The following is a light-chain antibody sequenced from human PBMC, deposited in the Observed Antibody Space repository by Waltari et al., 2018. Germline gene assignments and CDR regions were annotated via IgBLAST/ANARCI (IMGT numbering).Light chain of an antibody. CDR3: QHYVRLPVT. J-gene: IGKJ1*01. CDR2: GAS. Sequence: EIVLTQSPGTLSLSPGERATLSCRASESVGRTLAWYQQKPGQAPRLLIYGASSRASGIADRFSGSGSGTDFSLTISRLEAEDFAVYYCQHYVRLPVTFGQGTKVDIK. CDR1: ESVGRT. V-gene: IGKV3-20*01.